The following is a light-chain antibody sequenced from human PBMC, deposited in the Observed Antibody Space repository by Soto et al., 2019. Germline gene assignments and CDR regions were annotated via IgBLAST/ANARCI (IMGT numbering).Light chain of an antibody. Sequence: EIVLTQSPGTLSLSPGERATLYCRASQSFTPNYLGVTSHYLAWYQQKPDQAPRLLIYDASNRATGIPARFSGSGSGTDFTLTISSLEPEDFAVYYWQQRSNWPTFGGGTKVEIK. CDR1: QSFTPNYLGVTSHY. CDR3: QQRSNWPT. J-gene: IGKJ4*01. CDR2: DAS. V-gene: IGKV3-11*01.